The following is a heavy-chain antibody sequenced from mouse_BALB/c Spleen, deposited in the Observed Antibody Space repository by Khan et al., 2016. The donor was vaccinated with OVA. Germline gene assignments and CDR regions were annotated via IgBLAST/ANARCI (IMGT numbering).Heavy chain of an antibody. V-gene: IGHV1-26*01. Sequence: VQLQQSGPDLVKPGASVKISCKASGYSFTLYYMTWVKQSHGKSLEWIGRVNPNTGGSDYNQEFKGKAILTVDKSSNTAYMEIHSLTSEDSAVYYCTRGYDFFAYWGQGTLVTVSA. CDR2: VNPNTGGS. CDR3: TRGYDFFAY. J-gene: IGHJ3*01. CDR1: GYSFTLYY. D-gene: IGHD2-14*01.